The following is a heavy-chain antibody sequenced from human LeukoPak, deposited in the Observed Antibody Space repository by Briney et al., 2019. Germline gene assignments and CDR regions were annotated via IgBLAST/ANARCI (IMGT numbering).Heavy chain of an antibody. D-gene: IGHD6-13*01. V-gene: IGHV1-46*01. CDR2: INPNGGST. CDR3: ARYSSSAGDY. CDR1: GYTFTSYY. J-gene: IGHJ4*02. Sequence: GASVKVSCKASGYTFTSYYMHWVRQAPGQGLEWMGIINPNGGSTSYAQKFQGRVTMSRDTSTSTVYMELSSLRSEDTAVYYCARYSSSAGDYWGQGTLVTVSS.